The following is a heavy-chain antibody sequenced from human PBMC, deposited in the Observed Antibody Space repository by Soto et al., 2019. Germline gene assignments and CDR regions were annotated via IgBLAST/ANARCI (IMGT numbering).Heavy chain of an antibody. V-gene: IGHV1-18*01. Sequence: ASVKVSCKASGYTFTSYGISWVRQAPGQGLEWMGWISAYNGNTNYAQKLQGRVTMTTDTSTSTAYMELRSLRSDDTAVYYCARVDTAMILNWFDPWGQGTLVTVSS. D-gene: IGHD5-18*01. CDR2: ISAYNGNT. CDR1: GYTFTSYG. J-gene: IGHJ5*02. CDR3: ARVDTAMILNWFDP.